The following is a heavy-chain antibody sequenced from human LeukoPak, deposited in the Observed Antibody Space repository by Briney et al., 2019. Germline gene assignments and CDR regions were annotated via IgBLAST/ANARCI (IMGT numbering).Heavy chain of an antibody. V-gene: IGHV3-23*01. CDR2: IDSGGGDT. D-gene: IGHD1-7*01. CDR1: GFTFTSHA. J-gene: IGHJ4*02. CDR3: AMGTKGFDY. Sequence: GGSLRLSCAASGFTFTSHAMSWVRQAPGKGLEWVSVIDSGGGDTYYAGSVKGRFTISRDNSKNTLYLQMNSLRAEDTALYYCAMGTKGFDYWGQGTLVTVSS.